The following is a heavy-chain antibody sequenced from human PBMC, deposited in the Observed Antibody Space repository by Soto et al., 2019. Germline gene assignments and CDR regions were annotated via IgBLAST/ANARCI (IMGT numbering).Heavy chain of an antibody. V-gene: IGHV4-4*02. CDR3: ARKFNSSPARGTNSLDP. J-gene: IGHJ5*02. CDR2: AYHSRTT. Sequence: QVQLQESGPGLVQPSGTLSLTCAVSGDSINNSHWWSWVRQTPGKGLEWIGAAYHSRTTNYNPSLKTRLTIAIDKSQNEFSLKMNSVTAAATAVYYCARKFNSSPARGTNSLDPLCQGALGTVSS. CDR1: GDSINNSHW. D-gene: IGHD6-13*01.